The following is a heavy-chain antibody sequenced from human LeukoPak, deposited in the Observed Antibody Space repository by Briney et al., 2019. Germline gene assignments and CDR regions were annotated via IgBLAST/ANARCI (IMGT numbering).Heavy chain of an antibody. J-gene: IGHJ5*02. CDR3: ARRGAIIQSRFDP. D-gene: IGHD2-21*01. V-gene: IGHV3-74*01. CDR1: GFTFSSYW. CDR2: IDSDGSTT. Sequence: GGSLRLSCAASGFTFSSYWMHWVRQAPGRGLVWVSRIDSDGSTTSYADSVKGRFTVSRDNARNTLYLDMTGLRVDDTAVYHCARRGAIIQSRFDPWGQGTLVTVSS.